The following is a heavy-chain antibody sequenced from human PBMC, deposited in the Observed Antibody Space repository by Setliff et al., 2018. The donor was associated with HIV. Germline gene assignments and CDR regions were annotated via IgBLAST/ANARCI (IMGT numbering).Heavy chain of an antibody. D-gene: IGHD3-22*01. J-gene: IGHJ4*02. CDR3: ARRGGFTTTVQGPPPFDF. Sequence: SETLSLTCTVSGGSISSGSYYWSWIRQPAGRGLEWIGHVYSSGTTSYKPSLKSRVTISLEASKNQFSLKLRSVTAADTAGYHCARRGGFTTTVQGPPPFDFWGPGTLVTVSS. CDR2: VYSSGTT. V-gene: IGHV4-61*09. CDR1: GGSISSGSYY.